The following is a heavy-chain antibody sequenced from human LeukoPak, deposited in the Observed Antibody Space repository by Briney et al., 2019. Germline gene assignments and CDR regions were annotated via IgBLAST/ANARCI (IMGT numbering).Heavy chain of an antibody. CDR3: AKDSSWRAGSSGFNWFDP. Sequence: GGSLRLSCAASGFAFNTFAMSWVRQAPGKGLEWVSTVYYSGGDTYSADSVKGRFTISRDNSRNMLYLQMNSLRADDTAVYYCAKDSSWRAGSSGFNWFDPWGQGTLVTVSS. CDR2: VYYSGGDT. CDR1: GFAFNTFA. V-gene: IGHV3-23*01. D-gene: IGHD3-22*01. J-gene: IGHJ5*02.